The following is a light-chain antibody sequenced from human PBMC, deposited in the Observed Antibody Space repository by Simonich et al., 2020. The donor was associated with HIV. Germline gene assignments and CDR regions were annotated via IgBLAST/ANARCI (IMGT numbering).Light chain of an antibody. CDR1: ALPKKY. Sequence: SYELTQPPSVSVSPGQTARITCSGDALPKKYAYWYQQKSGLAPILVIYEDSKRPSGIPERFSGSSSGTMATLTISGAQVEDEADYYCYSTDSSGNHRAVFGGGTKLTVL. V-gene: IGLV3-10*01. J-gene: IGLJ2*01. CDR3: YSTDSSGNHRAV. CDR2: EDS.